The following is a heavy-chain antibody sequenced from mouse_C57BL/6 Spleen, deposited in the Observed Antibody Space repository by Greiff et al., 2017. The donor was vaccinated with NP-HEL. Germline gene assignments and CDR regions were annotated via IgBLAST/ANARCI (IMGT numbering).Heavy chain of an antibody. J-gene: IGHJ1*03. Sequence: EVKLMESGGGLVKPGGSLKLSCAASGFTFSDYGMHWVRQAPEKGLEWVAYISSGSSTIYYADTVKGRFTISRDNAKNTLFLQMTSLRSEDTAMYYWARGTGTRWYFDVWGTGTTVTVSS. CDR2: ISSGSSTI. CDR1: GFTFSDYG. D-gene: IGHD4-1*01. V-gene: IGHV5-17*01. CDR3: ARGTGTRWYFDV.